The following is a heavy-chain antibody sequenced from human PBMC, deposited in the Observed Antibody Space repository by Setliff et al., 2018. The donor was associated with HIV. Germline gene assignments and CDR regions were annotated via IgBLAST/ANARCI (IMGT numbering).Heavy chain of an antibody. J-gene: IGHJ6*03. CDR2: ISSSSSYI. Sequence: PGGSLRLSCAASGFTLSSYSMNWVRQAPGKGLEWVSSISSSSSYIYYADSVKGRFTISRDNAKNSLYLQMNSLRAEDTAVYYCARDGNYYYYYMDVWGKGTTVTVSS. D-gene: IGHD1-26*01. V-gene: IGHV3-21*01. CDR1: GFTLSSYS. CDR3: ARDGNYYYYYMDV.